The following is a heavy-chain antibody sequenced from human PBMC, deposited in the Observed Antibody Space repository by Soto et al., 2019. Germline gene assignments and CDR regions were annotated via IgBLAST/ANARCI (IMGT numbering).Heavy chain of an antibody. CDR1: GFTFRTFA. J-gene: IGHJ4*02. Sequence: EVQLLESGGGFVQPGGSLRLSCAASGFTFRTFAMGWVRQAPGMGLEWVSLISANGERTYYADSLKGRFAISRDNSKSMLYLQMDSLRAEDTAMYYCATQDFRGATGTTWGQGTLFTVSS. V-gene: IGHV3-23*01. D-gene: IGHD1-1*01. CDR2: ISANGERT. CDR3: ATQDFRGATGTT.